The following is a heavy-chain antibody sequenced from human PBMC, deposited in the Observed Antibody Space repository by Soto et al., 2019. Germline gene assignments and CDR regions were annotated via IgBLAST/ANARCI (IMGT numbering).Heavy chain of an antibody. V-gene: IGHV3-33*08. CDR2: IWYDGSKE. J-gene: IGHJ5*02. CDR1: GFTFSSFG. Sequence: QEQLAESGGGVVQPGTSLRLSCTASGFTFSSFGMNWVRQAPGKGLEWVALIWYDGSKEYYADSVKGRFTISRDDSKNTLYLQMDSLRADDTAVYYCTREGTFGSGSHEAWFDPWGQGNLVTVSS. CDR3: TREGTFGSGSHEAWFDP. D-gene: IGHD6-25*01.